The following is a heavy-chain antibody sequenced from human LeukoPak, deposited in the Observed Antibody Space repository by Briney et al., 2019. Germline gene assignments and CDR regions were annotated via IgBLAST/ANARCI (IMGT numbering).Heavy chain of an antibody. J-gene: IGHJ6*03. CDR3: AKGGSAHYYYYYMDV. V-gene: IGHV3-9*03. CDR2: ISWNSGDI. D-gene: IGHD3-16*01. Sequence: PGGSLRLSCAASGFTFDDYAMHWVRQAPGKGLERVSGISWNSGDIGYADSVKGRFTTSRDNAKNSLYVQMNRLRAEDMALYYCAKGGSAHYYYYYMDVWGKGTTVTVSS. CDR1: GFTFDDYA.